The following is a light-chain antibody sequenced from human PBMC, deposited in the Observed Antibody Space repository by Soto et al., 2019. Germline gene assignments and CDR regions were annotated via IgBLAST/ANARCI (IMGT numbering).Light chain of an antibody. CDR2: EVS. CDR3: SSYPGSDNYV. V-gene: IGLV2-8*01. Sequence: QSVLAQPPSASGSPGQSVTISCSGTSSDTGDYNYVSWYQQHPGKAPKLMIYEVSKRPSGVPDRFSGSKSGNTASLTVSGFQAGDEADYYCSSYPGSDNYVFRTGTKVTVL. CDR1: SSDTGDYNY. J-gene: IGLJ1*01.